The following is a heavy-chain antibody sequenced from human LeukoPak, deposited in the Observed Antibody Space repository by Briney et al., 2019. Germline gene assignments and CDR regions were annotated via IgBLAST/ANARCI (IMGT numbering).Heavy chain of an antibody. CDR3: ARALSRSSSWEFDP. V-gene: IGHV4-4*07. CDR1: GGSISGYY. CDR2: IYTSEFT. J-gene: IGHJ5*02. D-gene: IGHD6-13*01. Sequence: PSETLSLTCTVSGGSISGYYWSWIRQPDGKGLELIGRIYTSEFTNYNPSLKSRVVMSVDTSKNQFSLKLNSVTAADTAVYYCARALSRSSSWEFDPWGQGILVTVSS.